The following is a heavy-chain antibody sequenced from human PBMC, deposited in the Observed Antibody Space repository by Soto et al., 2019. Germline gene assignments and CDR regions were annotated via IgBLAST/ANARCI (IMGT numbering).Heavy chain of an antibody. J-gene: IGHJ5*02. V-gene: IGHV3-64D*06. Sequence: GGSLRLSCSASGFNFRRYAIHWVRQAPGKGLEYVSALSGDGRSTYYADSVKGRFTVFRDNSKNTLFLQMSSLRVEDTAVYYCVKGNWAYSYNNWFDPWGQGTLVTVSS. CDR2: LSGDGRST. D-gene: IGHD5-18*01. CDR1: GFNFRRYA. CDR3: VKGNWAYSYNNWFDP.